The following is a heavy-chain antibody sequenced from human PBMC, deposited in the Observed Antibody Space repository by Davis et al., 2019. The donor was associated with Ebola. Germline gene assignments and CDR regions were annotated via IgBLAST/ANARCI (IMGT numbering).Heavy chain of an antibody. J-gene: IGHJ4*02. CDR2: IYSGGST. D-gene: IGHD6-19*01. CDR1: GFTFSNYW. Sequence: GGSLRLSCAASGFTFSNYWMHWVRQAPGKGLEWVSVIYSGGSTYYADSVKGRFTISRHNSKNTLYLQMNSLRAEDTAVYYCASLDSSGWGLDYWGQGTLVTVSS. V-gene: IGHV3-53*04. CDR3: ASLDSSGWGLDY.